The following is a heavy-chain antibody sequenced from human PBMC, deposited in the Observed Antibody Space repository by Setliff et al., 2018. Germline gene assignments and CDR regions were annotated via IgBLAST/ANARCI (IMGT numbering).Heavy chain of an antibody. Sequence: GASVKVSCKTSGGTFSSYAISWVRQAPGQGLEWMGWISPYTGRTFYAPHFQDRVTMTTDTSATTAYMELKNLRSDDTAVYYCARINFYVSSGYYYAPDFWGQGTLVTVSS. V-gene: IGHV1-18*01. J-gene: IGHJ4*02. CDR2: ISPYTGRT. CDR1: GGTFSSYA. CDR3: ARINFYVSSGYYYAPDF. D-gene: IGHD3-22*01.